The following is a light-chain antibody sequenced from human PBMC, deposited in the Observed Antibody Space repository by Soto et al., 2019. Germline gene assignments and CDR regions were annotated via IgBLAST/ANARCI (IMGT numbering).Light chain of an antibody. Sequence: QSALTQPASVSGSPGQSITISCTGTSSDVGTYDLVSWYQHHPGAAPKLMIYEATRRPSGISNRFSGSKSGNTASLTISGLQAEDEADYYCCSYARPTFYAFATGTKVTVL. CDR1: SSDVGTYDL. CDR3: CSYARPTFYA. J-gene: IGLJ1*01. V-gene: IGLV2-23*01. CDR2: EAT.